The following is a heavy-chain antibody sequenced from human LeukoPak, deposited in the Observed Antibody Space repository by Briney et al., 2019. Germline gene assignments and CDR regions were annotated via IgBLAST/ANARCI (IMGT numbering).Heavy chain of an antibody. CDR3: ARGLVARSGFPIHFDY. V-gene: IGHV4-59*01. D-gene: IGHD3-3*01. CDR1: GDSISGYY. CDR2: VYYSGSI. Sequence: PSETLFLTCTVSGDSISGYYWNWIRQSPGRGLEWIGYVYYSGSIKYNPALKSRVTISLNTSRNQFSLILSSVTAADTAVYYCARGLVARSGFPIHFDYWGQGTLVTVSS. J-gene: IGHJ4*02.